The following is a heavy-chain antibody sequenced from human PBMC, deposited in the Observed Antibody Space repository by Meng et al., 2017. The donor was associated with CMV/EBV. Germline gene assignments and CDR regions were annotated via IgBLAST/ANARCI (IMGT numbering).Heavy chain of an antibody. CDR3: ASLFEEYSSSSGRHYYYYGMDV. CDR1: GGSISSSSYY. Sequence: SETLSLTCTVSGGSISSSSYYWGWIRQPPGKGLEWIGSIYYSGSTYYNPSLKSRVTISVDTSKNQFSLKLSSVTAADTAAYYCASLFEEYSSSSGRHYYYYGMDVWGQGTTVTVSS. V-gene: IGHV4-39*01. CDR2: IYYSGST. J-gene: IGHJ6*02. D-gene: IGHD6-6*01.